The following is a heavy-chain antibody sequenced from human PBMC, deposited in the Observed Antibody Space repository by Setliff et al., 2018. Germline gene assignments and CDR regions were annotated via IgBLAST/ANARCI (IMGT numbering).Heavy chain of an antibody. J-gene: IGHJ6*03. CDR1: GGTFSSYG. V-gene: IGHV1-69*05. CDR2: TIPMFGTT. Sequence: VASVKVSCKASGGTFSSYGISWVRQAPGQGLEWMGGTIPMFGTTEYAQKFQGRLTIITDESTNTAFMQLSSLRSDDTAVYYCVREGVDSRSSTDYRYYMDVWGKGTTVTVSS. CDR3: VREGVDSRSSTDYRYYMDV. D-gene: IGHD3-22*01.